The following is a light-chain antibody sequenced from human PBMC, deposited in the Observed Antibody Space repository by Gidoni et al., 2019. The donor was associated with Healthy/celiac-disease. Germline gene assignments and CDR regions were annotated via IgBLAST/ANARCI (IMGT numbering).Light chain of an antibody. J-gene: IGKJ2*01. Sequence: EIVMTPSPATLSVSPGERATLSCRASQSVSSNLAWYQQKPGQAPRLLIYGASTRATGIPARFSGSGSGTEFTLTISSLQSEDFAVYYCQQYNNWPETFGQXTKLEIK. CDR2: GAS. CDR1: QSVSSN. CDR3: QQYNNWPET. V-gene: IGKV3-15*01.